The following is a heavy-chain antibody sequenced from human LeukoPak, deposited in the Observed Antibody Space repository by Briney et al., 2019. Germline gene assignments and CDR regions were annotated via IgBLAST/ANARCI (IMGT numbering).Heavy chain of an antibody. CDR1: GFTFSSYS. CDR2: ISSASNTI. V-gene: IGHV3-48*01. CDR3: ARDGWFGDYNWFDP. D-gene: IGHD3-10*01. Sequence: GGSLRLSCAASGFTFSSYSMNRVRQAPGKGLEWVSYISSASNTIYYADSVKGRFTISRDNAKNSLYLQMNSLRAEDTAMYYCARDGWFGDYNWFDPWGQGTLVTVSS. J-gene: IGHJ5*02.